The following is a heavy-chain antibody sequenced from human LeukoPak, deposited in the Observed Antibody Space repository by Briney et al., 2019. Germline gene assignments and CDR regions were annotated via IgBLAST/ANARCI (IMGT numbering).Heavy chain of an antibody. J-gene: IGHJ6*03. D-gene: IGHD2-15*01. V-gene: IGHV3-23*01. Sequence: GGSLRLSCAASRFTFSNYAMNWVRQAPGKGLDWVSVISGSGGSTFYADSVKGRFTISRDNFKNTLYLQMNSLRAEDTAVYYCAKGVVAANYYYYYMDVWGKGTTVTVSS. CDR1: RFTFSNYA. CDR3: AKGVVAANYYYYYMDV. CDR2: ISGSGGST.